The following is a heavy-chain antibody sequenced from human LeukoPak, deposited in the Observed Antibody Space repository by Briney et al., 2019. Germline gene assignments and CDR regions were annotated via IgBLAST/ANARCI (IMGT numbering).Heavy chain of an antibody. J-gene: IGHJ6*02. CDR1: GFTVSGNY. CDR3: ARDSGYFDWLNTHYYYYYGMDV. CDR2: IYSGGST. Sequence: PGGSLRLSCAAAGFTVSGNYINWVRQAPGKGLEWVSVIYSGGSTYYADSVKGRFTISRDNSKNTLYLQMNSLRAEDTAVYYCARDSGYFDWLNTHYYYYYGMDVWGQGTTVTVSS. V-gene: IGHV3-66*02. D-gene: IGHD3-9*01.